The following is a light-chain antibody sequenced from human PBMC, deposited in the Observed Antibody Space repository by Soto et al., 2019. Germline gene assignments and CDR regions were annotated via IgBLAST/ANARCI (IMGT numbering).Light chain of an antibody. CDR2: GAS. J-gene: IGKJ1*01. V-gene: IGKV3-20*01. CDR1: QSDSGDY. CDR3: QQYGSSPLT. Sequence: ETVLTQSSGTRSLSPGKRATLCYSSSQSDSGDYLAWYQQKPGQAPRPLIYGASNRATGIPDRFSGSGSGTDFTLSISRLEPEDFAVFYCQQYGSSPLTFGQGTKVDIK.